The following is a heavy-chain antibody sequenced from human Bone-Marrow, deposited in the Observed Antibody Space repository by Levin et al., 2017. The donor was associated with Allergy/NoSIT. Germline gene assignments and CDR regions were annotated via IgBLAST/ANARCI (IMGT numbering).Heavy chain of an antibody. J-gene: IGHJ4*02. D-gene: IGHD1-1*01. CDR1: GFTFSSYA. CDR2: ISYDGSNK. V-gene: IGHV3-30-3*01. CDR3: AREGNWSFDY. Sequence: GGSLRLSCAASGFTFSSYAMHWVRQAPGKGLEWVAVISYDGSNKYYADSVKGRFTISRDNSKNTLYLQMNSLRAEDTAVYYCAREGNWSFDYWGQGTLVTVSS.